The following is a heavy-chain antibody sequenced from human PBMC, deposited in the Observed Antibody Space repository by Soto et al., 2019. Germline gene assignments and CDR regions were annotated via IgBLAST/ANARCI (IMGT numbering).Heavy chain of an antibody. Sequence: QVQLVQSGVEVREPGSAVKVSCKASGGTFKMYAMHWVRQAPGQGLKWMGGIIPILDKPTYAQKFQGRVTITVDDSTATAYMELSSLRSDDTAVYYCTRSIGSGGVVGGFDYWGQGTLVTVSS. CDR1: GGTFKMYA. J-gene: IGHJ4*02. CDR3: TRSIGSGGVVGGFDY. CDR2: IIPILDKP. D-gene: IGHD3-16*02. V-gene: IGHV1-69*01.